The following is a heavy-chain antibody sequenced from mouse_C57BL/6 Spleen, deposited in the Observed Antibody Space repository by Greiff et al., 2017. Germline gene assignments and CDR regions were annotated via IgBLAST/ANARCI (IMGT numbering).Heavy chain of an antibody. CDR1: GYAFSSYW. V-gene: IGHV1-80*01. CDR3: ARDGNYEGYYAMDY. D-gene: IGHD2-1*01. CDR2: IYPGDGDT. J-gene: IGHJ4*01. Sequence: QVQLKQSGAELVKPGASVKISCKASGYAFSSYWMNWVKQRPGKGLEWIGQIYPGDGDTNYNGKFKGKATLTADKSSSTAYMQLSSLTSEDSAVYFCARDGNYEGYYAMDYWGQGTSVTVSS.